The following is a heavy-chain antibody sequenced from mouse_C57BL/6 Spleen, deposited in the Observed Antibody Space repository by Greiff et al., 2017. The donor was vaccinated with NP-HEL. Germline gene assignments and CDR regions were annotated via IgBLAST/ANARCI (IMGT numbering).Heavy chain of an antibody. J-gene: IGHJ4*01. V-gene: IGHV5-4*01. D-gene: IGHD2-5*01. CDR3: ARENSNYDAMDY. CDR1: GFTFSSYA. Sequence: EVMLVESGGGLVKPGGSLKLSCAASGFTFSSYAMSWVRQTPEKRLEWVATISDGGSYTYYPDNVKGRFTLSRDNAKNNLYLQMSHLKSEDTAMYYCARENSNYDAMDYWGQGTSVTVSS. CDR2: ISDGGSYT.